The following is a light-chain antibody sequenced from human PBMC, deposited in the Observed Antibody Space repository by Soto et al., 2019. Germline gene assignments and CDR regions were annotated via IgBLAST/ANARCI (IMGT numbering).Light chain of an antibody. V-gene: IGLV2-23*01. CDR3: CAYAGSTTLYV. CDR2: EAF. Sequence: QSALTQPASVSGSPGQSIPISCTGTSSDVGSYNLVSWYQQHPGTAPKLMIYEAFKRASGVSNRFSGSKSGDTASLTISGLQAEDEAYYYCCAYAGSTTLYVFGTGTKLTVL. J-gene: IGLJ1*01. CDR1: SSDVGSYNL.